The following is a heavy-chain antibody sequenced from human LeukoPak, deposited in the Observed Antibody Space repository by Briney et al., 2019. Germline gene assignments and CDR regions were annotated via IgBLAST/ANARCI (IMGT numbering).Heavy chain of an antibody. D-gene: IGHD2-2*01. J-gene: IGHJ4*02. V-gene: IGHV3-30*02. CDR3: AKDLVNCSSTSCYTYYFDY. CDR1: GFTFSSYG. CDR2: IRYDGSNK. Sequence: GGSLRLSCAASGFTFSSYGMHWVRQAPGKGLEWVAFIRYDGSNKYYADSVKGRFTISRDNSKNTLYLQMNSLRAEDTAVYYCAKDLVNCSSTSCYTYYFDYWGQGTLVTVSS.